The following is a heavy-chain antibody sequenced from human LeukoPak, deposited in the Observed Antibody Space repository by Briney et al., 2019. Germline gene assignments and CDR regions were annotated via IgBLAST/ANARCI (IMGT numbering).Heavy chain of an antibody. D-gene: IGHD1-7*01. CDR1: GFIFGSYW. J-gene: IGHJ4*02. CDR3: AKATGNWNFNHFDY. CDR2: IKQDGSEK. V-gene: IGHV3-7*03. Sequence: GGSLRLSCAASGFIFGSYWMSWVRQPPGRGLEWVANIKQDGSEKYYEGSVKGRFTISRDNAKNSLYLQMNSLRAEDTALYYCAKATGNWNFNHFDYWGQGTLVTVSS.